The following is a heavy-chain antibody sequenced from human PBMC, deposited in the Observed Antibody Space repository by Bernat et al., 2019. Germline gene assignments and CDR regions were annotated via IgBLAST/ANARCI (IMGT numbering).Heavy chain of an antibody. CDR3: AKVRASVWGSYRYTSFDY. V-gene: IGHV3-30*18. Sequence: QVQLVESGGGVVQPGRSLRLSCAASGFTFSSYGMHWVRQAPGKGLEWVAVISNAGSNKYYADSVKGRFTISRDNSKNTLYLQMNSLRAEDTAGYYCAKVRASVWGSYRYTSFDYWGQGTLVTVSS. CDR1: GFTFSSYG. CDR2: ISNAGSNK. J-gene: IGHJ4*02. D-gene: IGHD3-16*02.